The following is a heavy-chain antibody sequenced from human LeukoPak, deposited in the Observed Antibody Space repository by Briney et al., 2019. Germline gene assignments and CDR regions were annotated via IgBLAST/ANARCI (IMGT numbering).Heavy chain of an antibody. V-gene: IGHV3-11*05. CDR1: GFTFSDYY. J-gene: IGHJ3*02. CDR3: AKDPRPFDAFDI. CDR2: ISSSSSYT. Sequence: GGSLRLSCAASGFTFSDYYMSWIRQAPGKGLEWVSYISSSSSYTNYADSVKGRFTISRDNAKNSLYLQMNSLRAEDTAVYYCAKDPRPFDAFDIWGQGTMVTVSS.